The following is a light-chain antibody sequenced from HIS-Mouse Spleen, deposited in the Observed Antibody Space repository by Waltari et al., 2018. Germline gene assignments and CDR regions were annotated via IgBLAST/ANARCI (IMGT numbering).Light chain of an antibody. CDR1: SSDVGSYNL. V-gene: IGLV2-23*03. Sequence: QSALTQPASVSGSPGQSITISCTGTSSDVGSYNLVPWYQQHPGKAPKLTIYEGSKRPSGVSNRFSGSKSGNTASLTISGLQAEDEADYYCCSYAGSSTFEVFGGGTKLTVL. CDR3: CSYAGSSTFEV. CDR2: EGS. J-gene: IGLJ2*01.